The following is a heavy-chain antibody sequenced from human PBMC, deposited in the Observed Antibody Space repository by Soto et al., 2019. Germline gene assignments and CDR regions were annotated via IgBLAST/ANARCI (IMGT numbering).Heavy chain of an antibody. Sequence: GGSMILSCAASGFTISSYWMSWVRQAPGKGLEWVANIKQDGSEKYYVDSVKGRFTISRDNAKNSLYLQMNSLRAEDTAVYYCARDLYGDYASYYFDYWGQGTLVTVSS. D-gene: IGHD4-17*01. CDR2: IKQDGSEK. CDR3: ARDLYGDYASYYFDY. V-gene: IGHV3-7*01. CDR1: GFTISSYW. J-gene: IGHJ4*02.